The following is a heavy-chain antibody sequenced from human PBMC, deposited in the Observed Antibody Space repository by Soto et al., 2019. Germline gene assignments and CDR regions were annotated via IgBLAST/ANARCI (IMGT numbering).Heavy chain of an antibody. CDR3: ARRFCRGGTCPGIGFDY. V-gene: IGHV3-13*01. CDR1: GFTFSNHD. D-gene: IGHD3-3*01. J-gene: IGHJ4*02. Sequence: EVQLVESGGGLVQPGGCLRLSCAASGFTFSNHDMHWFRQVTGEGLEWVSGVGTVGDIYYSASVKGRFTVSREDARNSFYLQMNSLTAGDTAVYYCARRFCRGGTCPGIGFDYWGQGTLVTVSS. CDR2: VGTVGDI.